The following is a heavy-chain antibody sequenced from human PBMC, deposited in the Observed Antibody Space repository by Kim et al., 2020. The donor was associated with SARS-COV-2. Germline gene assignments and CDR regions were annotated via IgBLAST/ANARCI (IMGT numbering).Heavy chain of an antibody. Sequence: GGSLRLSCAASGFTFDDYGMSWVRQAPGKGLEWVSGINWNGGSTGYADSVKGRFTISRDNAKNSLYLQMNSLRAEDTALYHCARAPRYYYDSSGRNPWSYFDNWGQGTLVTVSS. CDR1: GFTFDDYG. J-gene: IGHJ4*02. D-gene: IGHD3-22*01. CDR3: ARAPRYYYDSSGRNPWSYFDN. CDR2: INWNGGST. V-gene: IGHV3-20*01.